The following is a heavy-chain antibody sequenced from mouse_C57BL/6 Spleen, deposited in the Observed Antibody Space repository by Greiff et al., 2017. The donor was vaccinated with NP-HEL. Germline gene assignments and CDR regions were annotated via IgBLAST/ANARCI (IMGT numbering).Heavy chain of an antibody. J-gene: IGHJ4*01. V-gene: IGHV1-15*01. CDR1: GYTFTDYE. D-gene: IGHD2-3*01. Sequence: QVQLQQSGAELVRPGASVTLSCKASGYTFTDYEMHWVKQTPVHGLEWIGAIDPETGGTAYNQKFKGKAILTADKSSSTAYMELRSLTSEDSAVYYCTRWLLREGAMDYWGQGTSVTVSS. CDR3: TRWLLREGAMDY. CDR2: IDPETGGT.